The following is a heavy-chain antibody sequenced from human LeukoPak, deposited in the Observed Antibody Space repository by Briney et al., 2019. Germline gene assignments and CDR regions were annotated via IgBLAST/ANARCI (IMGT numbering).Heavy chain of an antibody. V-gene: IGHV4-59*01. CDR2: IYYSGST. Sequence: ETLSLTCTVSGGSISSYYWSWIRQPPGKGLEWIGYIYYSGSTNYNPSLKSRVTISVDTSKNQFSLKLSSVTAADTAVYYCARGLVGRYSGWFDSWGQGTLVTVSS. D-gene: IGHD1-26*01. CDR3: ARGLVGRYSGWFDS. J-gene: IGHJ5*01. CDR1: GGSISSYY.